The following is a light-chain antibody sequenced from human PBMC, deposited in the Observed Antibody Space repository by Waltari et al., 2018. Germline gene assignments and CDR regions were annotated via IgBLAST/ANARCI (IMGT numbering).Light chain of an antibody. J-gene: IGLJ1*01. CDR2: DVT. CDR3: SSYKGSSTLYV. Sequence: QSALTQPASVSGSPGPSITISCTGTSSDIGGSSSFSWYQQHPGKAPKRMIYDVTKRPSGVSNRFSGSNSGSTASLTISGLQAEDEADYYCSSYKGSSTLYVFGTGTKVTVL. CDR1: SSDIGGSSS. V-gene: IGLV2-14*01.